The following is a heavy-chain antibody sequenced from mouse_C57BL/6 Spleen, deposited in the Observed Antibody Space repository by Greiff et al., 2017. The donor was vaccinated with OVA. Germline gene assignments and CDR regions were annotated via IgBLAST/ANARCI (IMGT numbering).Heavy chain of an antibody. J-gene: IGHJ4*01. Sequence: QVQLQQPGAELVRPGTSVKLSCKASGYTFTSYWMHWVKQRPGQGLEWIGVIDPSDSYTNYNQKFKGKATLTVDTSSSTAYMQLSSLTSEDSAVDYCARKDGYYVGAMDYWGQGTSVTVSS. CDR3: ARKDGYYVGAMDY. V-gene: IGHV1-59*01. CDR2: IDPSDSYT. CDR1: GYTFTSYW. D-gene: IGHD2-3*01.